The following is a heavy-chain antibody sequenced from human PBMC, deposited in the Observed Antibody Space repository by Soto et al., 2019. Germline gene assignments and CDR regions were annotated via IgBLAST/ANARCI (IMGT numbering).Heavy chain of an antibody. CDR3: ARDRRDYVWGSYRYTITPYYGMDV. CDR1: GGSVSSGSYY. CDR2: IYYSGST. J-gene: IGHJ6*02. V-gene: IGHV4-61*01. Sequence: KPSETLSLTCTVSGGSVSSGSYYWSWIRQPPGKGLEWIGYIYYSGSTNYNPSLKSRVTISVDTSKNQFSLKLSSVTAADTAVYYCARDRRDYVWGSYRYTITPYYGMDVWGQGTTVTVSS. D-gene: IGHD3-16*02.